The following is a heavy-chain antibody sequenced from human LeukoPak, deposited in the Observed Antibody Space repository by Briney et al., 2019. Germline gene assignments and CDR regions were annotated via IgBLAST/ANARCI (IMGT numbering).Heavy chain of an antibody. J-gene: IGHJ6*02. CDR3: ANLRFLEWLFSYYYGMDV. CDR2: ISGSGGST. V-gene: IGHV3-23*01. D-gene: IGHD3-3*01. CDR1: GFTFSSYA. Sequence: GGSLRLSCAASGFTFSSYAMSWVRQAPGKGLEWVSAISGSGGSTYYADSVKGRFTISRDNSKNTLYLQMNSLRAEDTAVYYCANLRFLEWLFSYYYGMDVWGQGTTVTVSS.